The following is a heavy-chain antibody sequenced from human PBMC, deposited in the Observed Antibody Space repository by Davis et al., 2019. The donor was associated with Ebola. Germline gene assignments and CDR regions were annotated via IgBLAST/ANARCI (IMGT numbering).Heavy chain of an antibody. V-gene: IGHV1-69*13. J-gene: IGHJ4*02. D-gene: IGHD6-19*01. Sequence: SVKVSCKASGGTFSSYAISWVRQAPGQGLDWMGGIIPVFGIPKYAQKFQGRVTITADESTSTAYMQLTRLTSDDTAVYYCARPDSSGWPYFHYWGQGTLVTVSS. CDR3: ARPDSSGWPYFHY. CDR2: IIPVFGIP. CDR1: GGTFSSYA.